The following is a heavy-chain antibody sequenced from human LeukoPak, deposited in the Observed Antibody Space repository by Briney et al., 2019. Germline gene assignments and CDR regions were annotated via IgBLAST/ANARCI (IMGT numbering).Heavy chain of an antibody. D-gene: IGHD4-23*01. CDR2: INPNSGGT. CDR3: ARAEDYGGKLFSDY. J-gene: IGHJ4*02. V-gene: IGHV1-2*06. CDR1: GYTLTGYY. Sequence: EASVKVSCKASGYTLTGYYMHWVRQAPGQGLEWMGRINPNSGGTNYAQKFQGRVTMTRDTSISTAYMELSRLRSDDTAVYYCARAEDYGGKLFSDYWGQGTLVTVPS.